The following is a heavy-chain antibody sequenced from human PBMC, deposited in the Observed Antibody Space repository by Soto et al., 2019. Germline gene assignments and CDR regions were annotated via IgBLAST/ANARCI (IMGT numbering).Heavy chain of an antibody. CDR1: GFTFSNA. CDR3: AKDQLAPSY. CDR2: ISGSGGST. Sequence: EVQLLESGGGLVQPGGSLRLSCAASGFTFSNAMSWVRQAPGKGLEWVSAISGSGGSTYYADSVKGRFTISRDNSKNTQYLQMNSLRAEDTAVYYCAKDQLAPSYWGQGTLVTVSS. D-gene: IGHD1-1*01. V-gene: IGHV3-23*01. J-gene: IGHJ4*02.